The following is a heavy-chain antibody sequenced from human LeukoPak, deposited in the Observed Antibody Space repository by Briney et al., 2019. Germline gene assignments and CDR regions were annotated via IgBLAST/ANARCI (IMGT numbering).Heavy chain of an antibody. CDR2: IRPDGSEK. D-gene: IGHD5-18*01. CDR3: ARDSGYSYADDY. CDR1: GFTLSSYW. V-gene: IGHV3-7*05. Sequence: PGGSLRLSCAASGFTLSSYWMSWVRQVPGRGLEWVANIRPDGSEKYYVDSVKGRFTISRDNSKNTLYLQMSSLRDEDTAVYYCARDSGYSYADDYWGQGTLVTVSS. J-gene: IGHJ4*02.